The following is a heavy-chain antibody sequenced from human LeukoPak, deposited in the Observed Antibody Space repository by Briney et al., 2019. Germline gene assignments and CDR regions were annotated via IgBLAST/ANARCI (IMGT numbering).Heavy chain of an antibody. D-gene: IGHD3-22*01. Sequence: SETLSLTCTVSGGSISSGGYYWSWIRQHPGKGLEWIGYIYYSGSTYSNPSLKSRVTISVDTSKNQFSLKLSSVTAADTAVYYCARGYSSPPYYYDSSGYAYYFDYWGQGTLVTVSS. V-gene: IGHV4-31*03. CDR1: GGSISSGGYY. CDR2: IYYSGST. CDR3: ARGYSSPPYYYDSSGYAYYFDY. J-gene: IGHJ4*02.